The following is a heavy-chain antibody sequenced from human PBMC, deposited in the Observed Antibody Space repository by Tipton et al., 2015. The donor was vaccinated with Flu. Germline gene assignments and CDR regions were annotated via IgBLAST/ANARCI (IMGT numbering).Heavy chain of an antibody. V-gene: IGHV4-38-2*01. D-gene: IGHD4-11*01. CDR2: VHPTGNG. CDR3: ARRDYSNYVSEPKNWLDS. J-gene: IGHJ5*01. CDR1: GDSIDSRHF. Sequence: TLSLTCSVSGDSIDSRHFWGWTRQPPGKGLEWIGNVHPTGNGYYHVSLRSRVTIAVDRPKNQFTLSLTSVTAADTAVYYCARRDYSNYVSEPKNWLDSWGKGTMVTVSS.